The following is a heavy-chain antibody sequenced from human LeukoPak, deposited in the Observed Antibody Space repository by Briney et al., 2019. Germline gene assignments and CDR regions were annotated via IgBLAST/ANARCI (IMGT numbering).Heavy chain of an antibody. CDR1: GFTFSTYW. D-gene: IGHD5-18*01. Sequence: QLGGSLRLSCAASGFTFSTYWMSWVRQAPGKGLEWVANIKQDGSEKNYVDSVKGRFIISRDNVENSLYLQMNSLRVEDTAVYYCVRDRDSYGRRADHWGQGTLVTVAS. J-gene: IGHJ4*02. V-gene: IGHV3-7*01. CDR2: IKQDGSEK. CDR3: VRDRDSYGRRADH.